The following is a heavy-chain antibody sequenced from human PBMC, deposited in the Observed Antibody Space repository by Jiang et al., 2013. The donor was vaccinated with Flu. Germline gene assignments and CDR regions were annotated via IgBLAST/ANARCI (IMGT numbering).Heavy chain of an antibody. CDR2: IYWDDDK. Sequence: KPTQTLTLTCTFSGFSLSTSGVGVGWIRQPPGKALEWLALIYWDDDKRYSPSLKSRLTITKDTSKNQVVLTMTNMDPVDTATYYCAHRLLVRGTDAFDIWGQGDNGHRLF. CDR1: GFSLSTSGVG. D-gene: IGHD3-10*01. CDR3: AHRLLVRGTDAFDI. V-gene: IGHV2-5*02. J-gene: IGHJ3*02.